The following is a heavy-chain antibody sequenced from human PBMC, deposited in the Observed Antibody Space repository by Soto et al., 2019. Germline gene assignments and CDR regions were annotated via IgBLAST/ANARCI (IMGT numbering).Heavy chain of an antibody. V-gene: IGHV3-23*01. Sequence: GGSLRLSCAASGFTFSNYAMRWVRQAPGKGLEWVSVISGSTYYADSVKGRFTISRDNSKNTLYLQMNSLRAEDTAVYYCAKGADYYYYYMDVWGKGTTVTVSS. CDR3: AKGADYYYYYMDV. CDR2: ISGST. CDR1: GFTFSNYA. J-gene: IGHJ6*03.